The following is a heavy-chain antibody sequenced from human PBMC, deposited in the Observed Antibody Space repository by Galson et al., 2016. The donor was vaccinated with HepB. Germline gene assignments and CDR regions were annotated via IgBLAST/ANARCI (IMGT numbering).Heavy chain of an antibody. Sequence: SETLSLTCTVSGGSVSSGSYYWSWIRQPPGKGLEWVGYIYYSGSTNYNPSLKSRVTMSVDTSKNQFSLKLSSVTAADTALYYCARGVITVTGTGDYHYYGMDVWGQGTTVTVSS. CDR1: GGSVSSGSYY. D-gene: IGHD6-19*01. V-gene: IGHV4-61*01. CDR2: IYYSGST. CDR3: ARGVITVTGTGDYHYYGMDV. J-gene: IGHJ6*02.